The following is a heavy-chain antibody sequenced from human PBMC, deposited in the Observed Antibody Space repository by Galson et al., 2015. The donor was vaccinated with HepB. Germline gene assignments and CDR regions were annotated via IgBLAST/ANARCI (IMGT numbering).Heavy chain of an antibody. CDR2: IYPADSDT. J-gene: IGHJ3*02. D-gene: IGHD3-22*01. CDR3: ARRGFDSSGYWPAFDI. Sequence: QSGAEVKKPGESLKISCKGSGYSFTSYWIAWVRQMPGKGLEWMGIIYPADSDTKYSPSFQGQVTISADKSNNTAHLQWSSLKASDTAMYYCARRGFDSSGYWPAFDIWGQGTMVTVSS. CDR1: GYSFTSYW. V-gene: IGHV5-51*03.